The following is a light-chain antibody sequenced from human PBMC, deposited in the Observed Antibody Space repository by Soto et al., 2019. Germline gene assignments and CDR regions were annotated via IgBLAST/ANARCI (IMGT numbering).Light chain of an antibody. J-gene: IGKJ5*01. CDR2: ATS. V-gene: IGKV1-39*01. CDR3: QQSDSIPIT. CDR1: QSISTY. Sequence: EILIPRCRSSMSASVGERVTMTRLASQSISTYLNWYQQKPGTAPKLLIYATSSLQSGVPSRFSGSVSGSDFTLAISNLQPEDFATYYCQQSDSIPITFAQGTRLEI.